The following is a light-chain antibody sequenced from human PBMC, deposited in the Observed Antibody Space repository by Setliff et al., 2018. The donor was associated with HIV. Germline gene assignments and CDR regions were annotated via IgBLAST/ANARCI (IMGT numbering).Light chain of an antibody. V-gene: IGLV2-14*01. CDR3: SSYTSSSPLEV. CDR2: EVS. CDR1: SSDVGGYNY. Sequence: QPVLTQPASVSGSPGQSITISCTGTSSDVGGYNYVSWYQQHPGKAPKLMIYEVSNQPSGVSDRFSGSKSGNTASLTISGLQTEDEADYFCSSYTSSSPLEVFGTGTKGTVL. J-gene: IGLJ1*01.